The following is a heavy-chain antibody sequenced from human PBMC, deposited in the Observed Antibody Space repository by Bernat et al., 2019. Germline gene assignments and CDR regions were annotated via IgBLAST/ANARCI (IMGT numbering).Heavy chain of an antibody. CDR3: AGDGNGAWPLAFDI. CDR2: IKQDGSEK. J-gene: IGHJ3*02. D-gene: IGHD1-1*01. CDR1: GFTFSSYW. Sequence: EVQLVESGGGLVQPGGSLRLSCAASGFTFSSYWMSWVRQAPGKGLEWVVNIKQDGSEKYYVDSVKGRFTISRDNAKNSLYLQMNSLRAEDTAVYYCAGDGNGAWPLAFDIWGQGTMVTVSS. V-gene: IGHV3-7*01.